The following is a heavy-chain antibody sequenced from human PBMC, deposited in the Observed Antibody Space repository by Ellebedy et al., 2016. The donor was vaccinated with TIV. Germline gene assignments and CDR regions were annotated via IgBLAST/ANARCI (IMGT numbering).Heavy chain of an antibody. CDR1: GLTFNNDV. D-gene: IGHD2-21*01. V-gene: IGHV3-23*01. J-gene: IGHJ4*02. CDR2: IRGAAGST. Sequence: PGGSLRLSCATSGLTFNNDVMTWVRQAPGKGLEWVSTIRGAAGSTSYAESVKGRFTISSDTSKKVLYLKMSSLSVEDTAVYYCAKEGRRKIVMVIETWGQGTPVTVSS. CDR3: AKEGRRKIVMVIET.